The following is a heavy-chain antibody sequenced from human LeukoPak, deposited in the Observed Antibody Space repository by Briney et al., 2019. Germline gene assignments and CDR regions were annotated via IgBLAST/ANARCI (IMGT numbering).Heavy chain of an antibody. CDR3: ARCRIAAAEAFDY. J-gene: IGHJ4*02. V-gene: IGHV4-39*01. D-gene: IGHD6-13*01. CDR1: GASISSRSFY. Sequence: SETLSLTCTVSGASISSRSFYWGWIRQSPGKGLEWIGSLDYGGSTYYNPSLRSRVTISVDTSKNQFSLSLSSVTAADTAVYYCARCRIAAAEAFDYWGQGTLVTVSS. CDR2: LDYGGST.